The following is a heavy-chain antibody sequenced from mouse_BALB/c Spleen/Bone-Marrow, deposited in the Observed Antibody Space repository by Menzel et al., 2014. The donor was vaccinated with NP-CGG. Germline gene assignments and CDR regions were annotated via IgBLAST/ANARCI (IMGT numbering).Heavy chain of an antibody. V-gene: IGHV1-55*01. CDR3: SRSFITTAYYAMDY. Sequence: QVQLQQSGAELVKPGASVKMSCKASGYTFTSYWINWVKQRPGQGLEWIRDIYPGRGITNYNEKFKSKATLTLDTSSSTAYMQLSSLTSEDSAVYYCSRSFITTAYYAMDYWGQGTSVTVSS. CDR2: IYPGRGIT. J-gene: IGHJ4*01. D-gene: IGHD1-2*01. CDR1: GYTFTSYW.